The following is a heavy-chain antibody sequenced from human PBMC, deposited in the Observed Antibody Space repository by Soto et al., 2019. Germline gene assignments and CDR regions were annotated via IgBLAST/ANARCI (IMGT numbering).Heavy chain of an antibody. Sequence: PVGSLRLSCAASGFTFSSYAMSWVRQAPGKGLEWVSAISGSGGSTYYADSVKGRFTISRDNSKNTLYLQMNSLRAEDTAVYYCAKGGYCSSTSCPNAFDIWGQVTMVTVSS. CDR3: AKGGYCSSTSCPNAFDI. CDR2: ISGSGGST. D-gene: IGHD2-2*01. V-gene: IGHV3-23*01. CDR1: GFTFSSYA. J-gene: IGHJ3*02.